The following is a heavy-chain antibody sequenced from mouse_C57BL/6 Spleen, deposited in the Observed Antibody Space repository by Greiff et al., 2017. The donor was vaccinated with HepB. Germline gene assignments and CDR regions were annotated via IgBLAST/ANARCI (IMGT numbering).Heavy chain of an antibody. J-gene: IGHJ2*01. D-gene: IGHD2-4*01. CDR3: AYYDYLCFDY. Sequence: VQLQQSGPELVKPGASVKISCKASGYTFTNYYMNWVKQSHGKGLEWIGDINPNNGGTSDNQKFKGKATLTVDKSSSTAYMELRSLTSEDSAVYYCAYYDYLCFDYWGQGTTLTVSS. CDR1: GYTFTNYY. V-gene: IGHV1-26*01. CDR2: INPNNGGT.